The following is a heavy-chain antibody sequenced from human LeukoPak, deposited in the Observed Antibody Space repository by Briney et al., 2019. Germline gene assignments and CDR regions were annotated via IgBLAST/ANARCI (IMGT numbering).Heavy chain of an antibody. J-gene: IGHJ4*02. Sequence: GGSLRLSCAASGFTFSSYWMHWVRQAPGKGLVWGSRINSDGSSTSYADSVKGRFTISRDNAKNTLYLQMNSLRAEDTAVYYCARVSDILTGYYYFDYWGQGTLVTVSS. CDR3: ARVSDILTGYYYFDY. CDR2: INSDGSST. CDR1: GFTFSSYW. V-gene: IGHV3-74*01. D-gene: IGHD3-9*01.